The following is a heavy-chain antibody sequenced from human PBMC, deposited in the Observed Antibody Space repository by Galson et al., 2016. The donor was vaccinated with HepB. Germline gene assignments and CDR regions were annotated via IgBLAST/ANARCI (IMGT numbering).Heavy chain of an antibody. CDR1: GGSINSGGHY. V-gene: IGHV4-31*01. Sequence: TLSLTCTVSGGSINSGGHYWSWIRQLPGRGLEWIGSISYSGNPYYSPSLKTPLAISADTSKNQFSLKMNSLTAADTAVYYCAIREVTKYYFDYWGHGTLVTVSS. J-gene: IGHJ4*03. CDR3: AIREVTKYYFDY. D-gene: IGHD4-11*01. CDR2: ISYSGNP.